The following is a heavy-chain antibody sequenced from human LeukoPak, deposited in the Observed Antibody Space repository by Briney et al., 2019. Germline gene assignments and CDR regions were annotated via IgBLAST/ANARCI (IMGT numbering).Heavy chain of an antibody. J-gene: IGHJ4*02. V-gene: IGHV3-7*04. CDR2: IKQDGSEE. CDR1: GFTFKIYW. CDR3: ARYCSVGSCFDY. D-gene: IGHD2-15*01. Sequence: GGSLRLSCAASGFTFKIYWMSWVRQAPGKGLEWVANIKQDGSEEYYVDSLKGRFTISRDNAKHSLYLQMNSLRAEDTAVYYCARYCSVGSCFDYWGQGTLVTVSS.